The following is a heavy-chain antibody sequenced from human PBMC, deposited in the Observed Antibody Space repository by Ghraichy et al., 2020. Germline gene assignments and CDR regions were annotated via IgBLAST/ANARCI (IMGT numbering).Heavy chain of an antibody. CDR2: ISSRGETT. V-gene: IGHV3-48*03. Sequence: GGSLRLSCAASGFTFSYYDMNWVRQAPGKGLEWLSYISSRGETTFYADSLKGRFTIASDNAKNSLYLLMNSLRAEDTAVYYCARDSYYDSGTYYNGYGMDLWGQGTTVTVSS. CDR1: GFTFSYYD. J-gene: IGHJ6*02. CDR3: ARDSYYDSGTYYNGYGMDL. D-gene: IGHD3-10*01.